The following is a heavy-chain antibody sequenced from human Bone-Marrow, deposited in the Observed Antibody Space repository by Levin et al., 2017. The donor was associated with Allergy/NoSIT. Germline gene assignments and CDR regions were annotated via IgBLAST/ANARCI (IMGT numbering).Heavy chain of an antibody. Sequence: SCAASGFTFSSYAMHWVRQAPGKGLEWVAVISYDGSNKYYADSVKGRFTISRDNSKNTLYLQMNSLRAEDTAVYYCARGGSEWAYWGQGTLVTVSS. D-gene: IGHD3-3*01. CDR1: GFTFSSYA. J-gene: IGHJ4*02. CDR2: ISYDGSNK. CDR3: ARGGSEWAY. V-gene: IGHV3-30*04.